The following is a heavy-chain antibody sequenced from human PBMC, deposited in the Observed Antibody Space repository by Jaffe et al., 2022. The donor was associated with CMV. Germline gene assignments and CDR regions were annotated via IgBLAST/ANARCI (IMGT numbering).Heavy chain of an antibody. CDR3: AAPPYSGTRLGLYYYYGMDV. V-gene: IGHV1-69*01. Sequence: QVQLVQSGAEVKKPGSSVKVSCKASGGTFSSYAISWVRQAPGQGLEWMGGIIPIFGTANYAQKFQGRVTITADESTSTAYMELSSLRSEDTAVYYCAAPPYSGTRLGLYYYYGMDVWGQGTTVTVSS. CDR1: GGTFSSYA. D-gene: IGHD1-26*01. J-gene: IGHJ6*02. CDR2: IIPIFGTA.